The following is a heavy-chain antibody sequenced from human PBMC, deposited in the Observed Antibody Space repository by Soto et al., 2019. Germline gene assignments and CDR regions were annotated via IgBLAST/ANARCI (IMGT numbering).Heavy chain of an antibody. J-gene: IGHJ4*02. V-gene: IGHV3-9*03. CDR3: AKDARAVAGLGVYYFDL. CDR1: GFTFDEYA. D-gene: IGHD6-19*01. CDR2: ITWNSGGI. Sequence: DVQLLESGGDLVQPGRSLRLSCTASGFTFDEYAMHWIREVPGKGLEWVSVITWNSGGIDYADSVKGRFTTSRDNAKNTVYLQMNSLRTEDIAVYYCAKDARAVAGLGVYYFDLWGQGALVTVSS.